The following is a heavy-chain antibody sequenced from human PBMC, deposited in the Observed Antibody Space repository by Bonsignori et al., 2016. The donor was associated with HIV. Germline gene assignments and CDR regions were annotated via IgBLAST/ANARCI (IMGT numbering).Heavy chain of an antibody. J-gene: IGHJ4*02. CDR2: IYYSGST. Sequence: WIRQPPGKGLEWIGSIYYSGSTYYNPSLKSRVTISVDTSKNQFSLKLSSVTAADTAVYYCARERFLEWLLYPKGPDYWGQGTLVTVSS. V-gene: IGHV4-39*07. CDR3: ARERFLEWLLYPKGPDY. D-gene: IGHD3-3*01.